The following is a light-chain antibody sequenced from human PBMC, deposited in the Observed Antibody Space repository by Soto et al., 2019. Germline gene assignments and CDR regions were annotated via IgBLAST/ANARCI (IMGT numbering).Light chain of an antibody. V-gene: IGKV4-1*01. CDR2: WAS. J-gene: IGKJ5*01. CDR1: QSILSNSKNY. CDR3: QQYHSDPLT. Sequence: DILITHSAESLAVSLGEGATMNCKSSQSILSNSKNYLAWFQQKPGRPPKLFLYWASTRESGVPDRFSGSGSGTDFTLTISNVQAEDVAVYYCQQYHSDPLTFGQGTRLE.